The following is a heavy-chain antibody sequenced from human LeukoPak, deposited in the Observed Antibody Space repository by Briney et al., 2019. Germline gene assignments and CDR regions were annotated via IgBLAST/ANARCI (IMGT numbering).Heavy chain of an antibody. V-gene: IGHV3-7*01. CDR1: GFSFSNYQ. CDR2: IKQDGSEK. D-gene: IGHD6-19*01. CDR3: ARDPGIAVAGPSDAFDI. J-gene: IGHJ3*02. Sequence: GGSLRLSCAASGFSFSNYQMNWVRQAPGKGLEWVANIKQDGSEKFYVDSVKGRFTISRDNAKNTLYLQMNSLRAEDTAVYYCARDPGIAVAGPSDAFDIWGQGTMVTVSS.